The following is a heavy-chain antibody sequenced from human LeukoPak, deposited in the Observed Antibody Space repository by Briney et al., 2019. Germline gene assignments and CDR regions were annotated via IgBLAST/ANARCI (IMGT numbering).Heavy chain of an antibody. J-gene: IGHJ4*02. CDR3: AAGNRRSYY. CDR2: ISHSGST. Sequence: SETLSLTCAVYGGSFSDYYWSWIRQPPGKGLEWIGEISHSGSTNYNPSLKSRVTLSVDVSKNQFSLRLSSVTAADTAVYYCAAGNRRSYYWGQGTLVTVSS. CDR1: GGSFSDYY. V-gene: IGHV4-34*01.